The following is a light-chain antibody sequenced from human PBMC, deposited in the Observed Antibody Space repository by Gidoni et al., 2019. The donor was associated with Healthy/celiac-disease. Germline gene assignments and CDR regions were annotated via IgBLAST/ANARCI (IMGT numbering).Light chain of an antibody. J-gene: IGKJ2*01. V-gene: IGKV1-39*01. Sequence: IQMTQSPSSLSASVGDRVTITCLASQSISSYLNWYQQKPGKVPKLLIYAASSLQSGVPSRFSGSGSGTDFTLTISSRQPEDFATYYCQQSYSTPRTFGQGTKLEIK. CDR1: QSISSY. CDR3: QQSYSTPRT. CDR2: AAS.